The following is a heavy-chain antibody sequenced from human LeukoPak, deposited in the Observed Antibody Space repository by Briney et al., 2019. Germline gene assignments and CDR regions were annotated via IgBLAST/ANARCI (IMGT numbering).Heavy chain of an antibody. Sequence: GGSLRLSCTASGFTFSNFAMSWVRQAPGKGLDWVSAISPTSGTTFYADSVKGRFTISRDNSKSTVYLQMNSLRPEDTALYYCANLVRSSSGDYWGQGTLVTVSS. V-gene: IGHV3-23*01. CDR2: ISPTSGTT. CDR1: GFTFSNFA. CDR3: ANLVRSSSGDY. J-gene: IGHJ4*02. D-gene: IGHD6-6*01.